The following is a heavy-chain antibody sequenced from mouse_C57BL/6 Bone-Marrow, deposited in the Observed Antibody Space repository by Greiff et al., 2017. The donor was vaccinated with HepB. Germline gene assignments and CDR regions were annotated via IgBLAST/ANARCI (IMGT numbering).Heavy chain of an antibody. D-gene: IGHD2-1*01. CDR3: ARMVFSDFDV. Sequence: VQVVESGPGLVQPSQSLSITCTVSGFSLTSYGVHWVRQSPGKGLEWLGVIWSGGSTDYNAAFISRLSISKDNSKSQVFFKMNSLQADDTAIYYWARMVFSDFDVWGTGTTVTVSS. CDR2: IWSGGST. V-gene: IGHV2-2*01. CDR1: GFSLTSYG. J-gene: IGHJ1*03.